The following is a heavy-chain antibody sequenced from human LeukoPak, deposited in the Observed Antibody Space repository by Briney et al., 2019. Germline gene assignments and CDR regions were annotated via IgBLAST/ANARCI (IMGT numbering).Heavy chain of an antibody. Sequence: PSETLSLTCTVSGGSVSSGSYYWSWIRQPPGKGLEWIGYIYYSGSTNYNPSLKSRVTISVDTSKNQFSLKLSSVTAADTAVYYCAREKGYFDYWGQGTLVTVSS. CDR1: GGSVSSGSYY. V-gene: IGHV4-61*01. CDR3: AREKGYFDY. J-gene: IGHJ4*02. CDR2: IYYSGST.